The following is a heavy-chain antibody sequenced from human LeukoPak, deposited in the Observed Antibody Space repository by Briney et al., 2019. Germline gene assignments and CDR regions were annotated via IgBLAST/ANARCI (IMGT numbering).Heavy chain of an antibody. D-gene: IGHD4-23*01. CDR3: AASRVGTLDV. Sequence: GGSLRLSCAASGFIFSSYWMHWVRHAPGKGLAWVSRINTDGSSTSYADSVKGRFTISRDNAKNTLYLQMNSLRAEDTAVYYCAASRVGTLDVWGKGTTVTVSS. CDR1: GFIFSSYW. V-gene: IGHV3-74*01. J-gene: IGHJ6*04. CDR2: INTDGSST.